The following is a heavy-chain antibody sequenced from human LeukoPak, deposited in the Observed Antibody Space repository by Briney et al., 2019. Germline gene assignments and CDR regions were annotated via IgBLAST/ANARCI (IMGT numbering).Heavy chain of an antibody. CDR3: VRHDSFIPF. V-gene: IGHV3-23*01. Sequence: GGSLRLSCAASGFTFTNYAMTWVRQAPGKGLEWVSSISDTYATTYYTDSVKGRYTISRDNSKNTVSLQLNNLRAEDTAVYFCVRHDSFIPFWGQGTLVTVSS. D-gene: IGHD2-21*01. J-gene: IGHJ4*02. CDR2: ISDTYATT. CDR1: GFTFTNYA.